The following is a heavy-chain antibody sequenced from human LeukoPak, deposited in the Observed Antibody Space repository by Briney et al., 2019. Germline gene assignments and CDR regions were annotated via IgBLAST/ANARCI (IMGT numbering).Heavy chain of an antibody. D-gene: IGHD3-9*01. CDR1: GGTFSNYA. J-gene: IGHJ4*02. CDR2: IIPIFGTA. CDR3: ARSLRYFDWLLLFY. V-gene: IGHV1-69*06. Sequence: ASVKVSCKASGGTFSNYAISWVRQAPGQGLEWMGGIIPIFGTANYAQKFRGRVTITADKSTSTAYMELSRLRSDDTAVYYCARSLRYFDWLLLFYWGQGTLVTVSS.